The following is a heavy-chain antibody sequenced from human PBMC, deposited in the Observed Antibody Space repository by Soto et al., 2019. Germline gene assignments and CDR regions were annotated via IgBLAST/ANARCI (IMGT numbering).Heavy chain of an antibody. CDR2: IYYSGST. J-gene: IGHJ4*02. V-gene: IGHV4-59*01. CDR3: ARAPTRGWRESLYYFDY. D-gene: IGHD2-15*01. Sequence: SETLSLTCTVSGGSISSYYWSWIRQPPGKGLEWIGYIYYSGSTNYNPSLKSRVTISVDTSKNQFSLKLNSVTAADTAVYYCARAPTRGWRESLYYFDYWGQGTLVTVSS. CDR1: GGSISSYY.